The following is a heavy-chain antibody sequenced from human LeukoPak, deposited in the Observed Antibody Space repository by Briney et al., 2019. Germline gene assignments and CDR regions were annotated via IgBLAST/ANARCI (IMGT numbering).Heavy chain of an antibody. CDR1: GYTFTSYG. Sequence: SVKVSCKASGYTFTSYGISWVRQAPGQGLEWMGGIIPIFGTANYAQKFQGRVTITADESTSTAYMELSSLRSEDTAVYYCASRDNWNDSFDYWGQGTLVTVSS. CDR3: ASRDNWNDSFDY. V-gene: IGHV1-69*13. D-gene: IGHD1-1*01. CDR2: IIPIFGTA. J-gene: IGHJ4*02.